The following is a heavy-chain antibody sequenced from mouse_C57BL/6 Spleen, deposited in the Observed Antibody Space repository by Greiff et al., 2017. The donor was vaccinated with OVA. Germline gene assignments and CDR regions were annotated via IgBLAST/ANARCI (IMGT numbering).Heavy chain of an antibody. CDR1: GFTFSSYT. CDR2: ISDGGSYT. J-gene: IGHJ3*01. V-gene: IGHV5-4*01. Sequence: DVHLVESGGGLVKPGGSLKLSCAASGFTFSSYTMSWVRQTPEKRLEWVATISDGGSYTYSPDNVKGRFTISRDNAKNHLYLQMSHLKSEDTAMYYCARDDYGNEAWFADWGQGTLVTVSA. D-gene: IGHD2-1*01. CDR3: ARDDYGNEAWFAD.